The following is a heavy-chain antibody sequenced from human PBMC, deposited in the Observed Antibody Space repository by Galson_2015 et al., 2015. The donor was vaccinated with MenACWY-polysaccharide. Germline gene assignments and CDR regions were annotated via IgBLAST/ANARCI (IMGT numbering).Heavy chain of an antibody. J-gene: IGHJ6*02. Sequence: SLRLSCAASGLTFGINRINWVRQAPGQGLEWISYISGRGGTLYYADSVKGRFTLSRDHAKNSVYLQMNSLRAEDTAVYYCARVNCANGIGLIMYYYGMDVWGRGTTVTVSS. V-gene: IGHV3-48*01. CDR2: ISGRGGTL. CDR3: ARVNCANGIGLIMYYYGMDV. CDR1: GLTFGINR. D-gene: IGHD2-8*01.